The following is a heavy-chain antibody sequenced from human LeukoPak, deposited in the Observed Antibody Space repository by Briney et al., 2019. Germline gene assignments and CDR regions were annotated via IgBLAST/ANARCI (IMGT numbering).Heavy chain of an antibody. CDR1: GGSITSGSYY. D-gene: IGHD2-8*02. Sequence: SQTLSLTCTVSGGSITSGSYYWSWIRQPAGKGLEWIGRIYTSGSTNYNPSLKSRVTISVDTSKNQSSLKLSSVTAADTAVYYCARDTGGNWLFFDYWGQGTLVTVSS. V-gene: IGHV4-61*02. CDR3: ARDTGGNWLFFDY. J-gene: IGHJ4*02. CDR2: IYTSGST.